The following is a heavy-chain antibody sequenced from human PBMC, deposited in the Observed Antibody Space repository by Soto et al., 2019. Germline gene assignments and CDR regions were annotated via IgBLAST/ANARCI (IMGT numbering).Heavy chain of an antibody. J-gene: IGHJ6*02. CDR3: AKGDSTGDPYYYYGMDV. CDR1: GFTFSSYA. CDR2: ISGSGGST. Sequence: GGSLRLSCAASGFTFSSYAMSWVRQAPGKGLEWVSAISGSGGSTYYADPVKGRFTISRDNSKNTLYLQMNSLRAEDTAVYYCAKGDSTGDPYYYYGMDVWGQGTTVTVSS. V-gene: IGHV3-23*01. D-gene: IGHD7-27*01.